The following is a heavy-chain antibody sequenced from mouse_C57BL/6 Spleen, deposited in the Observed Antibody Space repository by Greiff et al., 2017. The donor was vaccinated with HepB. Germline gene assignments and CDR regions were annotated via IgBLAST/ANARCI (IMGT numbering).Heavy chain of an antibody. V-gene: IGHV1-80*01. CDR2: IYPGDGDT. CDR3: ARREGLITTVVATGFDY. D-gene: IGHD1-1*01. CDR1: GYAFSSYW. Sequence: VQLQQSGAELVKPGASVKISCKASGYAFSSYWMNWVKQRPGKGLEWIGQIYPGDGDTNYNGKFKGKATLTADKSSSTAYMQLSSLTSEDSAVYFCARREGLITTVVATGFDYWGQGTTLTVSS. J-gene: IGHJ2*01.